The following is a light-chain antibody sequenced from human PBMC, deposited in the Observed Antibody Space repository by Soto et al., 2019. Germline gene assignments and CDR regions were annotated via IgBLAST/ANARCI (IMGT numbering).Light chain of an antibody. CDR3: SSDEGRSTYV. CDR2: EVS. CDR1: GSYNF. Sequence: QSALTQLASVSGSPGQSITISCTVGSYNFVSWYQQHPGKAPKVLIYEVSKRPSGVSDRFSGSKSGNTASLTISGLQAEDETDYYCSSDEGRSTYVFGTGTKVPV. J-gene: IGLJ1*01. V-gene: IGLV2-23*02.